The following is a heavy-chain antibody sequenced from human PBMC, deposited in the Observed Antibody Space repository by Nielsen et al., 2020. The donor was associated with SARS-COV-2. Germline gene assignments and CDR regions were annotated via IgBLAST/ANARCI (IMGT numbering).Heavy chain of an antibody. Sequence: SVQVSCKASGYTFSTYGITWVRQAPGQGLEWMGWIRVHSGDANYAQNLQGRVTMTTDTSTNTAYMELRSLTSDDTAVYYCAREGFGGGTTDYWGQGTLVTVSS. CDR1: GYTFSTYG. D-gene: IGHD1-14*01. CDR3: AREGFGGGTTDY. CDR2: IRVHSGDA. J-gene: IGHJ4*02. V-gene: IGHV1-18*01.